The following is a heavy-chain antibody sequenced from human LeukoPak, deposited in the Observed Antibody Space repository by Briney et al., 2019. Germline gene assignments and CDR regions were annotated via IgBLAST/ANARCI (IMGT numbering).Heavy chain of an antibody. CDR2: ISGDGTST. V-gene: IGHV3-43*02. J-gene: IGHJ6*02. CDR1: GFTFNEYA. D-gene: IGHD2-21*01. CDR3: AKEGVSYGGECYDYFHEVMDV. Sequence: GGSLRLSCAASGFTFNEYAMHWVRQVPGKGLEWISLISGDGTSTYYGDSMRGRFTISRDNSKNSLYLEMKSLRSEDTALYYCAKEGVSYGGECYDYFHEVMDVWGQGTTVTVSS.